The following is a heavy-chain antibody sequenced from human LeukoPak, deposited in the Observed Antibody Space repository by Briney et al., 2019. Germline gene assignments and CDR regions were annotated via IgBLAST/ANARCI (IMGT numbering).Heavy chain of an antibody. CDR3: ARVRRGDIVVVPAAIRGDAFDI. D-gene: IGHD2-2*01. CDR1: GGSISSYC. Sequence: SETLSLTCTVSGGSISSYCWSWIRQPAGKGLEWIGRIYTSGSTNYNPSLKSRVTMSVDTSKNQFSLKLSSVTAADTAVYYCARVRRGDIVVVPAAIRGDAFDIWGQGTMVTVSS. CDR2: IYTSGST. V-gene: IGHV4-4*07. J-gene: IGHJ3*02.